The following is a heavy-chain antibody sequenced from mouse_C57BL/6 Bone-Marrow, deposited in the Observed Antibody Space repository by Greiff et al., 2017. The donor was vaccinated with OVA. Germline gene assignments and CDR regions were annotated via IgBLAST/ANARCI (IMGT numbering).Heavy chain of an antibody. CDR1: GFTFNTYA. V-gene: IGHV10-3*01. D-gene: IGHD2-1*01. CDR3: VRALYYGNYEWYFDV. CDR2: IRSKCSNYAT. J-gene: IGHJ1*03. Sequence: EVKLMESGGGLVQPKGSLKLSCAASGFTFNTYAMHWVRQAPGKGLEWVARIRSKCSNYATYYADSVKDRFTISRDDSQSMLYLQMNNLKTEDTAMYYCVRALYYGNYEWYFDVWGTGTTVTVSS.